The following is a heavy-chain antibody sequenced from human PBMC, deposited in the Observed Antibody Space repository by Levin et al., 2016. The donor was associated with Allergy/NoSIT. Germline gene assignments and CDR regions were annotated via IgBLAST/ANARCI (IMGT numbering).Heavy chain of an antibody. Sequence: RQAPGKGLEWIGEINHVGTTNYNPSLKSRVTISVDTSKNQFSLKLSSVTAADTAVYYCARDGSSGLSGWFDPWGQGTLVTVSS. CDR3: ARDGSSGLSGWFDP. CDR2: INHVGTT. J-gene: IGHJ5*02. V-gene: IGHV4-34*13. D-gene: IGHD6-19*01.